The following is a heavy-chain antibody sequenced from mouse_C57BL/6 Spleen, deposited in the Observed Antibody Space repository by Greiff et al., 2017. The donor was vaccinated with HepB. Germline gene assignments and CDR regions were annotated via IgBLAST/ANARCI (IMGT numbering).Heavy chain of an antibody. J-gene: IGHJ1*03. CDR3: SRHGSYWYFDV. CDR2: FYPGSGSK. Sequence: VQLQSGAELVKPGASVKLSCKASGYTFTEYTIHWVKQRSGQGFEWIGWFYPGSGSKKYNEQFKDKATLSADNSSSTVYMEFSRLTSEDSAVYFCSRHGSYWYFDVWGTGTTVTVSS. CDR1: GYTFTEYT. V-gene: IGHV1-62-2*01.